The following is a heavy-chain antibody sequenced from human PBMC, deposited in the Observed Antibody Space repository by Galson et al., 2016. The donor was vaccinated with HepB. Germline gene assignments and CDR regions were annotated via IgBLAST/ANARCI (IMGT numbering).Heavy chain of an antibody. V-gene: IGHV1-69*13. D-gene: IGHD6-13*01. CDR1: GDTFSSYA. CDR2: IIPIFGAV. Sequence: SVKVSCKASGDTFSSYAISWVRQAPGQGLEWMGGIIPIFGAVNYAQKFQGRVTISADESTSSAYMELSSLRSEDTAVYYCARTISSSWYLPVDYWGQGTLVTVSS. J-gene: IGHJ4*02. CDR3: ARTISSSWYLPVDY.